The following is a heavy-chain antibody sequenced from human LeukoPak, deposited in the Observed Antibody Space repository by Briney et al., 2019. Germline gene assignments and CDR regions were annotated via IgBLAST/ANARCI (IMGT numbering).Heavy chain of an antibody. V-gene: IGHV4-4*07. J-gene: IGHJ6*03. CDR1: GGSISSYY. CDR2: IYTSGST. D-gene: IGHD3-10*01. Sequence: SETLSLTCTVSGGSISSYYWSWLRQPAGKGLEWFGRIYTSGSTNYNPSLKSRVTMSVDTSKNQFSLKLSSVTAADTAVYYCARDIYYGSGSYYGYYYYYMDVWGKETTVTISS. CDR3: ARDIYYGSGSYYGYYYYYMDV.